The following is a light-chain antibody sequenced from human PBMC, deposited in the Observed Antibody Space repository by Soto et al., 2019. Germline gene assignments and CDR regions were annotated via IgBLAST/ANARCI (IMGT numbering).Light chain of an antibody. CDR3: QHRSNWPT. J-gene: IGKJ1*01. Sequence: EIVLTQSPATLSLSPGERATLSCRASQSVSSYLAWYQQKPGQAPRLLIYDASNRATGIPARFSGRGSGTDFTLTISSLEPEDFAVYYCQHRSNWPTFGQGTKVEIK. V-gene: IGKV3-11*01. CDR2: DAS. CDR1: QSVSSY.